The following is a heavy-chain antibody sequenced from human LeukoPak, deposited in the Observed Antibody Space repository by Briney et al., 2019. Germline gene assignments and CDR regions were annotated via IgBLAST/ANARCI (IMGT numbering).Heavy chain of an antibody. CDR1: GGSISSSSYY. CDR2: ISSGGSTI. CDR3: ARAFDY. V-gene: IGHV3-48*03. J-gene: IGHJ4*02. Sequence: LSLTCTVSGGSISSSSYYWGWVRQAPGKGLEWVSYISSGGSTIYYADSVKGRFTISRDNAKNSLYLQMNSLRAEDTAVYYCARAFDYWGQGTLVTVSS.